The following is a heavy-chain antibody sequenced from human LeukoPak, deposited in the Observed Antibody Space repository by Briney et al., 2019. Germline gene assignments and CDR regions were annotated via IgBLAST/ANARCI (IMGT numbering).Heavy chain of an antibody. D-gene: IGHD5-24*01. CDR3: ARASRDDYNLSHFDY. J-gene: IGHJ4*02. CDR1: GGTFSSYA. V-gene: IGHV1-69*05. Sequence: ASVKVSCKASGGTFSSYAISWVRQAPGQGLEWMGGIIPIFGTANYAQKFQGRVTITTDESTSTAYMELSSLRSEDTAVYYCARASRDDYNLSHFDYWGQGTLVTVSS. CDR2: IIPIFGTA.